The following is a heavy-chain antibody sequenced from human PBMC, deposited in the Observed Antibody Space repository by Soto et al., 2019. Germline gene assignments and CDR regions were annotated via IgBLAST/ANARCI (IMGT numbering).Heavy chain of an antibody. Sequence: QVQLVQSGAEVKKPGSSVKVSCKASGGTFSSYTISWVRQAPGQGLEWMGRIIPILGIANYAQKFQGRVTITADKSTSTAYMELSSLRSEDTAVYYCARDLRPMGIVGDTCWFDPWGQGTLVTVSS. J-gene: IGHJ5*02. CDR1: GGTFSSYT. D-gene: IGHD1-26*01. CDR3: ARDLRPMGIVGDTCWFDP. CDR2: IIPILGIA. V-gene: IGHV1-69*08.